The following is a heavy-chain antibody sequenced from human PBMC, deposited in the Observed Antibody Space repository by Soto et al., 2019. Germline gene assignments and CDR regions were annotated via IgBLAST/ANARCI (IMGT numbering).Heavy chain of an antibody. V-gene: IGHV1-69*13. Sequence: SVKVSCKASGGTFSSYAISWVRQAPGQGLEWMGGIIPIFGTANYAQKFQGRVTITADESTSTAYMELSSLRSEDTAVYYWARGITIFGVVPYYYYGMDVWGQGTTGTVSS. J-gene: IGHJ6*02. D-gene: IGHD3-3*01. CDR3: ARGITIFGVVPYYYYGMDV. CDR1: GGTFSSYA. CDR2: IIPIFGTA.